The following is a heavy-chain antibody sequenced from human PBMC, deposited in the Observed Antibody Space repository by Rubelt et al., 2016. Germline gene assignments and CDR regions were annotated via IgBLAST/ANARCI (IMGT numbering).Heavy chain of an antibody. CDR2: INHSGST. V-gene: IGHV4-34*01. CDR1: GGSFSGYY. D-gene: IGHD2-21*01. CDR3: ATYSVDGHIGWGRAVDI. J-gene: IGHJ3*02. Sequence: QVQLQQWGAGLLKPSETLSLTCAVYGGSFSGYYWSWIRQPPGKGLEWIGEINHSGSTNYNPSLKSRVTISVDTSKNQFSLKLSSVTAAATAVYYCATYSVDGHIGWGRAVDIWGQGTMVTVSS.